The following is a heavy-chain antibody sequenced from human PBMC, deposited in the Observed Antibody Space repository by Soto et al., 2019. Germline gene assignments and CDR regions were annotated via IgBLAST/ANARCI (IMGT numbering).Heavy chain of an antibody. CDR1: GDIVFSNTAT. V-gene: IGHV6-1*01. CDR2: TYYRPQWHN. D-gene: IGHD3-10*01. J-gene: IGHJ3*02. CDR3: ARERGFLSEAFDI. Sequence: SQPLSLTCAISGDIVFSNTATWNWIRQSPSRGLEWLGRTYYRPQWHNDYAESVKSRITINPDTSKNQFSLQLNSVTPEDTAVYYCARERGFLSEAFDIWGRGTMVTVSS.